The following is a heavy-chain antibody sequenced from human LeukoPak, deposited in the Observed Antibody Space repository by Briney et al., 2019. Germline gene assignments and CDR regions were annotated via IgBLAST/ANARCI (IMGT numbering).Heavy chain of an antibody. CDR3: ARGYSGSYMDY. J-gene: IGHJ4*02. CDR2: ISPDGGEK. Sequence: PGGSLRLSCGAFGFTFSNSWMTWIRQAPGKGLEWVATISPDGGEKNYVDSVKGRFTISRDNAKNSLYLQMNYLTTEDTAVYFCARGYSGSYMDYWGQGTLVTVSS. D-gene: IGHD1-26*01. CDR1: GFTFSNSW. V-gene: IGHV3-7*01.